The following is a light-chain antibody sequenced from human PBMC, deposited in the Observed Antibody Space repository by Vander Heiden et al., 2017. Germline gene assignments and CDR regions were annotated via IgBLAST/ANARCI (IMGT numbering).Light chain of an antibody. CDR3: QQDNSFPLT. J-gene: IGKJ4*02. CDR2: GAS. V-gene: IGKV1-12*01. Sequence: IQMTRSRSSVSASGGESVTITCRASQGISSWLAWYQQKPGQAPKLLIYGASSLQSGVPSRVSGSGSGTDFTLTISRLEPEDFATYYCQQDNSFPLTFGEGTKVEIK. CDR1: QGISSW.